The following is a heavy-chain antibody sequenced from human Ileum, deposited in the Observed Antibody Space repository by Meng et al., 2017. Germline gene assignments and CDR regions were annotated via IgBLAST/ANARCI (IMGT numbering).Heavy chain of an antibody. V-gene: IGHV1-3*01. Sequence: ASVKVSCKTSGYTFTGYYMHWVRQAPGQGLEWMGWINAGNGNTKYSQKFQGRVTITRDTSASTAYMELSRLRSEDTAVYYCARGKSRAAAGYYYYGMDVWGQGTMVTVSS. CDR2: INAGNGNT. CDR1: GYTFTGYY. CDR3: ARGKSRAAAGYYYYGMDV. D-gene: IGHD6-13*01. J-gene: IGHJ6*02.